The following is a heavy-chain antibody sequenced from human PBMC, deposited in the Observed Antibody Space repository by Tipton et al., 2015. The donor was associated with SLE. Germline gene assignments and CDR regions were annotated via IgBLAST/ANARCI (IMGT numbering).Heavy chain of an antibody. D-gene: IGHD1-1*01. CDR2: IIHSGVT. J-gene: IGHJ4*02. V-gene: IGHV4-34*12. CDR1: GESFNGYF. CDR3: ARVAPTEVFEY. Sequence: GLVKPSQTLSLTCAVYGESFNGYFWTWIRQPPGKGLEWIAEIIHSGVTNYNPSLRNRVTISVDMSKNQVSLKLSSVTAADTAVYCCARVAPTEVFEYWGQGTLVTVSS.